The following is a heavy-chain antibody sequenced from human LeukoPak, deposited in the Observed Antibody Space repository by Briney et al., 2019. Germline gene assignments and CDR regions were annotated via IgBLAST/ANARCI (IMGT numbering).Heavy chain of an antibody. D-gene: IGHD3-10*01. J-gene: IGHJ4*02. CDR1: GGSFSGYY. Sequence: SETLSLTCAVYGGSFSGYYWSWIRQPPGKGLEWIGEINHSGSTNYNPSLKSRVTISVDTSKNQFSLKLSSVTAADTAVYYCGRVRFRYFDYWGQGALVTVSS. CDR2: INHSGST. CDR3: GRVRFRYFDY. V-gene: IGHV4-34*01.